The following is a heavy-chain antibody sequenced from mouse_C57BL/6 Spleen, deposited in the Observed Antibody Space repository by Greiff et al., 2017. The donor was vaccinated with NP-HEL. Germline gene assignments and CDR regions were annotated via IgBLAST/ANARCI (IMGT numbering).Heavy chain of an antibody. Sequence: QVQLQQSGAELVRPGSSVKLSCKASGYTFTSYWMNWVKQRPIQGLEWIGNIDPSDSDTHYNQKFKDKATLTVDKSSSTAYMQLSSLTSDDSAVYYCSRPLTVTSAWFAYWGQGTLVTVSA. V-gene: IGHV1-52*01. J-gene: IGHJ3*01. CDR3: SRPLTVTSAWFAY. CDR2: IDPSDSDT. CDR1: GYTFTSYW. D-gene: IGHD4-1*01.